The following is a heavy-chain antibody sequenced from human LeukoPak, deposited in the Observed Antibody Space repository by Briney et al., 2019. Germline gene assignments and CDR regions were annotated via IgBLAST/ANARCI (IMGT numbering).Heavy chain of an antibody. V-gene: IGHV3-48*03. CDR1: GFTFSSYE. D-gene: IGHD2-21*02. J-gene: IGHJ6*04. Sequence: HPGGSLRLSCAASGFTFSSYEMNWVRQAPGKGLEWVSYISSSGSTIYYADSVKGRFTISRDNAKNSLYLQMNSLRAEDTAVYYCARQLGCLRGDCRYFYMDVWGKGTTVTISS. CDR3: ARQLGCLRGDCRYFYMDV. CDR2: ISSSGSTI.